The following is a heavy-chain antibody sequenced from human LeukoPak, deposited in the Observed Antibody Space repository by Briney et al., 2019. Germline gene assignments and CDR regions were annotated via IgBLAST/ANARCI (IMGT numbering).Heavy chain of an antibody. CDR2: INSDGSST. CDR1: GFTFSDAW. V-gene: IGHV3-74*01. CDR3: ARGRYDYVWGSYPLADY. D-gene: IGHD3-16*02. J-gene: IGHJ4*02. Sequence: PGGSLRLSCAVSGFTFSDAWMSWVRQAAGKGLVWVSRINSDGSSTSYADSVKGRFTISRDNAKNTLYLQMNSLRAEDTAVYYCARGRYDYVWGSYPLADYWGQGTLVTVSS.